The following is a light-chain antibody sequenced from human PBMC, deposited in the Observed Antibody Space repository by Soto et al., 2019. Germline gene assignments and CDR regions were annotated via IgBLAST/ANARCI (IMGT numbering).Light chain of an antibody. CDR3: QQYYDTPFT. J-gene: IGKJ3*01. CDR1: QSVLYSSNNKNY. Sequence: DIVMTQSPDSLAVSLGERATINCKSSQSVLYSSNNKNYLAWYQQKPGQPPKLLIYWASTRESGVPDRFSGSGSGTDFTLTISSLQAEDVAVYFCQQYYDTPFTFGPGPKWISN. V-gene: IGKV4-1*01. CDR2: WAS.